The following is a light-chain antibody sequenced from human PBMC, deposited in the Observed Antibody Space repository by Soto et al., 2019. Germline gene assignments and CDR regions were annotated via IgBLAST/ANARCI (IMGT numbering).Light chain of an antibody. Sequence: EIVMTQSPATLSVSPGERATLSCRASQSVSSNLAWYQQKPGQAPRLLIYGASTRATGIPARFSGSGSGTELTLTISSLQSEDFAVYYCQQYNNWPPWTFGQATKVEIK. CDR1: QSVSSN. CDR2: GAS. J-gene: IGKJ1*01. CDR3: QQYNNWPPWT. V-gene: IGKV3-15*01.